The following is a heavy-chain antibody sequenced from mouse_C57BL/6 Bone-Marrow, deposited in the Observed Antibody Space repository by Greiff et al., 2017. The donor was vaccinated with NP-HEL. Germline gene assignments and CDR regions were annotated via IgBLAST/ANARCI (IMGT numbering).Heavy chain of an antibody. V-gene: IGHV1-64*01. CDR1: GYTFTSYW. D-gene: IGHD1-1*01. CDR3: ARPYYYGSSLYYAMDY. CDR2: IHPNSGST. J-gene: IGHJ4*01. Sequence: QVQLKQPGAELVKPGASVKLSCKASGYTFTSYWMHWVKQRPGQGLEWIGMIHPNSGSTNYNEKFKSKATLTVDKSSSTAYMQLSSLTSEDSAVYYCARPYYYGSSLYYAMDYWGQGTSVTVSS.